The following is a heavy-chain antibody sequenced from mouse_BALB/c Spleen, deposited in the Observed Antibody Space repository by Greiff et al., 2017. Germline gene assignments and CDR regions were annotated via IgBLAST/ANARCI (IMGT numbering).Heavy chain of an antibody. J-gene: IGHJ3*01. V-gene: IGHV14-3*02. CDR3: ASSLLRLWFAD. CDR1: GFNIKDTY. Sequence: EVKLQESGAELVKPGASVKLSCTASGFNIKDTYMHWVKQRPEQGLEWIGRIDPANGNTKYDPKFQGKATITADTSSNTAYLQLSSLTSEDTAVYYCASSLLRLWFADWGQGTLVTVSA. CDR2: IDPANGNT. D-gene: IGHD1-2*01.